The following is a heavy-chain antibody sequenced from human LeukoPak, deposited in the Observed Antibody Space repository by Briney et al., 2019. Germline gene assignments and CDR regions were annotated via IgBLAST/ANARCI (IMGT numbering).Heavy chain of an antibody. D-gene: IGHD3-16*01. CDR3: ARDLVSLGVPFFDI. CDR2: ISSSSSTI. CDR1: GFTFSSYS. V-gene: IGHV3-48*04. J-gene: IGHJ3*02. Sequence: SGGSLRLSCAASGFTFSSYSMNWVRQAPGKGLEWVSYISSSSSTIYYADSVKGRFTISRDNAKNSLYLQMNSLRAEDTAVYYCARDLVSLGVPFFDIWGQGTMVTVSS.